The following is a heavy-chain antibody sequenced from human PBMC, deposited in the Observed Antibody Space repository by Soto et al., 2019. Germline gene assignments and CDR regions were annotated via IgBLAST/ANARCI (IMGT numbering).Heavy chain of an antibody. D-gene: IGHD3-22*01. CDR3: ARRGYYDTEGAAVY. J-gene: IGHJ4*02. V-gene: IGHV4-39*01. CDR1: GGSISSSSYY. CDR2: IYYSGST. Sequence: SETLSLTCTVSGGSISSSSYYWGWIRQPPGKGLEWIGSIYYSGSTYYNPSLKSRVTISVDTSKNQFSLKLSSVTAADTAVYYCARRGYYDTEGAAVYWGQGTLVTVSS.